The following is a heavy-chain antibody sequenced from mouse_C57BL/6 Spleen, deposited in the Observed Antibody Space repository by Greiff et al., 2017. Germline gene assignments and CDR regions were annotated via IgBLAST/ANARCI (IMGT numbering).Heavy chain of an antibody. J-gene: IGHJ4*01. D-gene: IGHD2-4*01. CDR3: ASGSYDYDTMDY. V-gene: IGHV5-17*01. CDR1: GFTFSDYG. Sequence: EVKLMESGGGLVKPGGSLKLSCAASGFTFSDYGMHWVRQAPEKGLEWVAYISSGSSTIYYADTVKGRFTISRDNAKNTLFLQMTSLRSEDTAMXYCASGSYDYDTMDYWGQGTSVTVSS. CDR2: ISSGSSTI.